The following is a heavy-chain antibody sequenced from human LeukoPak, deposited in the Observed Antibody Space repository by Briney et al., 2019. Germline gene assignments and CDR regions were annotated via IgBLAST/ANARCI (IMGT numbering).Heavy chain of an antibody. CDR2: INTQGTYT. V-gene: IGHV3-74*03. Sequence: GGSLRLSCAVSGLTLSSYWKHWVRHARGRGVLWVSRINTQGTYTTYAHSVKGRFTISRDNAKNTLYLQMSSLRADDTAVYYCVIDLGDYNDFWGQGTLVSVSS. J-gene: IGHJ4*02. CDR3: VIDLGDYNDF. CDR1: GLTLSSYW. D-gene: IGHD2-15*01.